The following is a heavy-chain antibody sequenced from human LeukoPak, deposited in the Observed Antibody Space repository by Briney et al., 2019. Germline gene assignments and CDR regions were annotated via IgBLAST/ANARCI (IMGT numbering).Heavy chain of an antibody. CDR3: ASHIGGNSEGYFDY. J-gene: IGHJ4*02. Sequence: GASLQISSQGSGYNFTSYWIGWVRPLTRKALEWMGIIYPGDSATRYSPSFQTQVTISDDKSISTAYRHWSSLKTSDTAMYYCASHIGGNSEGYFDYWGQGTLVTVSS. V-gene: IGHV5-51*01. CDR2: IYPGDSAT. CDR1: GYNFTSYW. D-gene: IGHD4-23*01.